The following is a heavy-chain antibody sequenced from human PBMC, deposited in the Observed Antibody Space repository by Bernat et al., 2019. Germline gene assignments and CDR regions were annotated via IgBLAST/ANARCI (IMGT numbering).Heavy chain of an antibody. D-gene: IGHD3-9*01. V-gene: IGHV3-30*18. Sequence: QVQLVESGGGVVQPGRSLRVPCAPSGLILRTFGMQWVRQAPGTGLQWVPMISSHGDHHHCGDSVKGQFTISRDNSKHPLCLHMNTLRAEDTAVSYFAKDDWYRRRIDYWGQGNLVAVSS. CDR1: GLILRTFG. CDR3: AKDDWYRRRIDY. J-gene: IGHJ4*02. CDR2: ISSHGDHH.